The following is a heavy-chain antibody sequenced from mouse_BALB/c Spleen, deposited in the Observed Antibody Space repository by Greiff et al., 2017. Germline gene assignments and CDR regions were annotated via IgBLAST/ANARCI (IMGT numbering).Heavy chain of an antibody. V-gene: IGHV3-2*02. CDR2: ISYSGST. J-gene: IGHJ3*01. CDR1: GYSITSDYA. Sequence: EVQLQESGPGLVKPSQSLSLTCTVTGYSITSDYAWNWIRQFPGNKLEWMGYISYSGSTSYNPSLKSRISITRDTAKNQLFLQLNSVTTEDTATYYCARGDYGSSQFAYWGQGTLVTVSA. CDR3: ARGDYGSSQFAY. D-gene: IGHD1-1*01.